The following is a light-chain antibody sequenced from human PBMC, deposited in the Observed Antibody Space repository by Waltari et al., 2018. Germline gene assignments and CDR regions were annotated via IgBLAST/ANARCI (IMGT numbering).Light chain of an antibody. Sequence: EIVLTQSPGTLSLSPGERATLSCRDSQSVSRSLAWYQQKPGQAPMLLIYDASSRATGVPDRFSGSGSGTDFSLTISRLEPEDFAVYYCQHYVRLPVSFGQGTKVEIK. CDR2: DAS. CDR1: QSVSRS. V-gene: IGKV3-20*01. J-gene: IGKJ1*01. CDR3: QHYVRLPVS.